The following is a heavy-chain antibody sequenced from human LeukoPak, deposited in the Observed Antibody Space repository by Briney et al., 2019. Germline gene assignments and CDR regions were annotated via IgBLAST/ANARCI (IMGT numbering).Heavy chain of an antibody. J-gene: IGHJ4*02. CDR2: IYHSGST. D-gene: IGHD3-10*01. Sequence: PSETLSLTCAVSVYSLSSGYYWGWIRQPPGKGLEWIGSIYHSGSTYYNPSLKSRVTISVDTSKNQFSLKLSSVTAADTAVYYCTRAPHHDFGESYFDYWGQGTLVTVSS. CDR3: TRAPHHDFGESYFDY. V-gene: IGHV4-38-2*01. CDR1: VYSLSSGYY.